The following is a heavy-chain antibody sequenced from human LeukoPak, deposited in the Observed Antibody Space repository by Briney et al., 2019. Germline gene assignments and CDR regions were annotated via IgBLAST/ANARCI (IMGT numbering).Heavy chain of an antibody. CDR2: INPSGGST. CDR3: ARTSGGVKPWKSLDY. V-gene: IGHV1-46*01. J-gene: IGHJ4*02. CDR1: GYTFTSYY. Sequence: ASVKVSCKASGYTFTSYYMHWVRQAPGQGLEWMGIINPSGGSTSYAQKFQGRVTMTRDTSTSTVYMELSSLRSEDTAVYYCARTSGGVKPWKSLDYWGQGTLVTVSP. D-gene: IGHD1-1*01.